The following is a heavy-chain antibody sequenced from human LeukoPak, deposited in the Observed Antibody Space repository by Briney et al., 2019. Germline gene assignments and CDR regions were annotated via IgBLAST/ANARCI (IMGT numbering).Heavy chain of an antibody. CDR1: VLSVSSTY. CDR2: IYSGGGT. J-gene: IGHJ4*02. CDR3: VGEGKY. Sequence: PGGSLRLSCAASVLSVSSTYMTWVRQAPGKGLEWVSVIYSGGGTNYADSLKGRFSISRDDSKNSLYLQMNSLRAEDTAVYYCVGEGKYWGQGTLVTVSS. D-gene: IGHD4-17*01. V-gene: IGHV3-53*01.